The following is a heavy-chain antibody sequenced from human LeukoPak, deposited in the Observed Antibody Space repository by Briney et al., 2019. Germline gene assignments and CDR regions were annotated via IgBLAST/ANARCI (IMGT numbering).Heavy chain of an antibody. D-gene: IGHD6-13*01. CDR1: GGTFSSYA. J-gene: IGHJ5*02. Sequence: SVKVSCKASGGTFSSYAISWVRQAPGQGLEWMGGIIPIFGTANCAQKFQGRVTITTDESTSTAYMELSSLRSEDTAVYYCAGENRIAAAGYGIWFDPWGQGTLVTVSS. CDR3: AGENRIAAAGYGIWFDP. CDR2: IIPIFGTA. V-gene: IGHV1-69*05.